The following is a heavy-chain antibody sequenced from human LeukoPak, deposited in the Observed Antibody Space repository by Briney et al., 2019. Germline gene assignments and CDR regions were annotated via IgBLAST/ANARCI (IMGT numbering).Heavy chain of an antibody. J-gene: IGHJ4*02. Sequence: PGGSLRLSCAASGFTFSSCAMGWVRQAPGKGLEWVSGISGSGGSTYYADSVKGRFTISRDNSKNTLYLQMNSLRAEDTALYYCAKDATIRSSGYYDYWGQGTLVTVSS. CDR1: GFTFSSCA. D-gene: IGHD3-22*01. CDR3: AKDATIRSSGYYDY. CDR2: ISGSGGST. V-gene: IGHV3-23*01.